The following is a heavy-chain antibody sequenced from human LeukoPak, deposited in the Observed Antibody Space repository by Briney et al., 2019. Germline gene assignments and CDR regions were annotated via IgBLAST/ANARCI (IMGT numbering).Heavy chain of an antibody. CDR3: AKGSSSGRPYFFDY. J-gene: IGHJ4*02. Sequence: GGSLRLSCAASGFTFRSYDMSWVRQAPGKGLGWFAAISGGSGSDTYYADAVKGRFTISRDNSKTTLYLEMNTLRAEDTAVYYCAKGSSSGRPYFFDYWGQGTLVTVSS. V-gene: IGHV3-23*01. D-gene: IGHD3-10*01. CDR1: GFTFRSYD. CDR2: ISGGSGSDT.